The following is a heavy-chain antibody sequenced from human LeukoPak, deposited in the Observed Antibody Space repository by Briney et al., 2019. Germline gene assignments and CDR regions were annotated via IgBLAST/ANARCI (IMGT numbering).Heavy chain of an antibody. V-gene: IGHV3-30*04. CDR3: AKDRGSYADYYYMDV. Sequence: GGSLRLSCAASEFTFNSYAMHWVRQPPGKGLEWVAVMSYDGSNEYYADSVKGRFTISRDNSKNTLYLQMNSLRAEDTAVYYCAKDRGSYADYYYMDVWGKGTTVTISS. CDR1: EFTFNSYA. D-gene: IGHD1-26*01. J-gene: IGHJ6*03. CDR2: MSYDGSNE.